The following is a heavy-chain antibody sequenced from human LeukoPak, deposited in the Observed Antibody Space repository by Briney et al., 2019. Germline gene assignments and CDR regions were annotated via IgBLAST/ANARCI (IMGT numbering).Heavy chain of an antibody. J-gene: IGHJ4*02. D-gene: IGHD4-17*01. CDR3: AKGGLPRPLDY. CDR2: ISGSGSST. V-gene: IGHV3-23*01. CDR1: GFTFSDYA. Sequence: GGSLRLSCAASGFTFSDYALSWVRQAPGKGLQWVSAISGSGSSTYYADSVKGRFTISRDNSDNTAYLQMNSLRAEDTAVYYCAKGGLPRPLDYWGQGTLVTVSS.